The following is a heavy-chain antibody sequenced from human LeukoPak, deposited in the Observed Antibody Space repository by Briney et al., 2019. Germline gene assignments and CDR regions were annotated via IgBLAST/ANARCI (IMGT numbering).Heavy chain of an antibody. CDR1: GGSISSYY. Sequence: SETLSLTCTVSGGSISSYYWSWIRQPAGKGLEWIGRIYTSGSTNYNPSLKSRVTMSVDTSKNQFSLKLSSVTAADTAVYYCARGESIVVVPAATAWFDPWGQGTLVTVSS. V-gene: IGHV4-4*07. CDR3: ARGESIVVVPAATAWFDP. J-gene: IGHJ5*02. CDR2: IYTSGST. D-gene: IGHD2-2*01.